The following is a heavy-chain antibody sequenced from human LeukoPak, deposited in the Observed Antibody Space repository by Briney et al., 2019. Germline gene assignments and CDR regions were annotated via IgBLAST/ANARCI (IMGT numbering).Heavy chain of an antibody. J-gene: IGHJ4*02. CDR3: ARGSGYSYGYDY. D-gene: IGHD5-18*01. CDR2: INHSGST. V-gene: IGHV4-34*01. Sequence: SETLSLTCAVYGGSFSGYYWNWIRQPPGKGLEWIGEINHSGSTNYNPSLKSRVTISVDTSKNQFSLKLSSVTAADTAVYYCARGSGYSYGYDYWGQGTLVTVSS. CDR1: GGSFSGYY.